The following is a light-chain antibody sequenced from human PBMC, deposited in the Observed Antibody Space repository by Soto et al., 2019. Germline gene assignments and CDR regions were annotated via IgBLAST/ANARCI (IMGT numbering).Light chain of an antibody. Sequence: QPVLTQSPSASASLGASVKLTCTLSSGHSSYAIAWHQQQPEKGPRFLMKLDSDGSHSKGDGIPDRFSGSSSGAERYLTLSSLQSEDEADYYCQSGGTVVLFGGGTKLNVL. J-gene: IGLJ2*01. CDR1: SGHSSYA. CDR3: QSGGTVVL. V-gene: IGLV4-69*01. CDR2: LDSDGSH.